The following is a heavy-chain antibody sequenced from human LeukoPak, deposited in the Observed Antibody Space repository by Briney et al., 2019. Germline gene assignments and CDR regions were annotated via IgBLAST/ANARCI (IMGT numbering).Heavy chain of an antibody. Sequence: PSETLSLTCAVYGGSFSGYYWSWIRQPPGKGLEWIGEINHSGSTNYNPSLKSRVTISVDTSKNQFSLKLSSVPAADTAVYYCARGRGDYGSGSYYYYYYHMDVWGKGTTVTVSS. J-gene: IGHJ6*03. CDR3: ARGRGDYGSGSYYYYYYHMDV. V-gene: IGHV4-34*01. CDR2: INHSGST. D-gene: IGHD3-10*01. CDR1: GGSFSGYY.